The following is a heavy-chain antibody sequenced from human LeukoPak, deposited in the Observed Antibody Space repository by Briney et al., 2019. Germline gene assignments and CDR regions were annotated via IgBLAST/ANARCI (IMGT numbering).Heavy chain of an antibody. CDR2: ISSSSSYI. D-gene: IGHD3-22*01. CDR1: GFTFSNYN. J-gene: IGHJ4*02. CDR3: ARDQYYYDRSPYYY. V-gene: IGHV3-21*01. Sequence: GGSLRLSCAASGFTFSNYNMNRVRQAPGKGLEWVSSISSSSSYIYYADSVKGRFTISRDNAENSLYLQMNSLRAEDTAVYYCARDQYYYDRSPYYYWGQGTLVTVSS.